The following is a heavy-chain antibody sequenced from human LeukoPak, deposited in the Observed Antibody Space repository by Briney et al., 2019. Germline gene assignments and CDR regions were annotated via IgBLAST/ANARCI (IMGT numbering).Heavy chain of an antibody. CDR3: AREGGELLNWFDP. CDR2: ISAYNGNT. Sequence: ASVKVSCKASGYTFTSYGISWVRQAPGQGLEWMGWISAYNGNTNYAQKLQGRVTMTTDTSTSTAYIEVRSLRSDDTAVYYCAREGGELLNWFDPWGQGTLVTVSS. J-gene: IGHJ5*02. D-gene: IGHD3-16*01. CDR1: GYTFTSYG. V-gene: IGHV1-18*01.